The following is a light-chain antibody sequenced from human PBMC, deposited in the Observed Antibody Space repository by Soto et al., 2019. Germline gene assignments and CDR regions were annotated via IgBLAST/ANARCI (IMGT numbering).Light chain of an antibody. V-gene: IGLV1-40*01. CDR1: SSNIGACYD. CDR2: GNS. J-gene: IGLJ2*01. CDR3: QSYDSSLSGYVV. Sequence: QSVLTQPPSVSGAPGQRVTISCTGSSSNIGACYDVHWYQQLPGTAPKLLIYGNSNRPSGVPDRFSGSKSGTSASLAITGLKAEDEADYYCQSYDSSLSGYVVFGGGTKLTVL.